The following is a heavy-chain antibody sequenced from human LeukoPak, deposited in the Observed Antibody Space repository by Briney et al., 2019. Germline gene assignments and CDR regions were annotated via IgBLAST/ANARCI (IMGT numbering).Heavy chain of an antibody. CDR2: IKSKTDGGTT. D-gene: IGHD3-3*01. J-gene: IGHJ6*02. CDR1: GFTFSSYW. V-gene: IGHV3-15*01. CDR3: TTVGTYYDFWSGYWSWSYGMDV. Sequence: RTGGSLRLSCAASGFTFSSYWMSWVRQAPGKGLEWVGRIKSKTDGGTTDYAAPVKGRFTISRDDSKNTLYLQMNSLKTEDTAVYCCTTVGTYYDFWSGYWSWSYGMDVWGQGTTVTVSS.